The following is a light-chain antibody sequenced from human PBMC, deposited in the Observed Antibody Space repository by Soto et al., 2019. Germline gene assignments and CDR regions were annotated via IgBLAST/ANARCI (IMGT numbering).Light chain of an antibody. CDR3: QQHGQWPIT. V-gene: IGKV3-20*01. J-gene: IGKJ5*01. Sequence: EIKVSLSPATLSVNKGERATLSCRASQSVNSNYLAWYQQKPGQAPRLLIYGISKRATDIPDRFSGSGSGTEFTLTISSLQPEDFATYYCQQHGQWPITFGQRTRLEI. CDR2: GIS. CDR1: QSVNSNY.